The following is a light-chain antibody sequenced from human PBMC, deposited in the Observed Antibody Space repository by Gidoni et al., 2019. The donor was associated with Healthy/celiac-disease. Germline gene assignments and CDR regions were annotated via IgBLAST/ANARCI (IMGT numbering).Light chain of an antibody. V-gene: IGKV1-5*03. CDR1: QSISSL. CDR3: QQYNSYSST. CDR2: KAS. J-gene: IGKJ4*02. Sequence: DIKMTQSPSTLSASVGDRVTITCRASQSISSLLAWYQQKPGKAPKLLIYKASSLESGVPSRFSGSGSGTEFTLTISSLQPDDFATYYCQQYNSYSSTFGRGTKVEIK.